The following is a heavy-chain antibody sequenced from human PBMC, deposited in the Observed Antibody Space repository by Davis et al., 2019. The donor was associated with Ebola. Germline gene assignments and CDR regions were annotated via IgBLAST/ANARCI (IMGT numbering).Heavy chain of an antibody. CDR3: ARDFYYGSGSYGFDP. J-gene: IGHJ5*02. V-gene: IGHV4-30-2*01. CDR1: GGSISSGGYS. D-gene: IGHD3-10*01. Sequence: SETLSLTCAVSGGSISSGGYSWSWIRQPPGKGLEWIGYIYHSGSTYYNPSLKSRVTISVDRSKNQFSLKLSSVTAADTAVYYCARDFYYGSGSYGFDPWGQGTLVTVSS. CDR2: IYHSGST.